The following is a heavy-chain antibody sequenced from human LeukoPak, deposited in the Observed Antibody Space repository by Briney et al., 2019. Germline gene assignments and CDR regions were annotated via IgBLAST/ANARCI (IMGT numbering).Heavy chain of an antibody. CDR3: ARSYYGAFDI. CDR2: IYYSGST. D-gene: IGHD1-26*01. V-gene: IGHV4-59*11. CDR1: DGSISSHY. J-gene: IGHJ3*02. Sequence: PSKTLSLTCTVSDGSISSHYWSWIRQPPGKGLEWIGYIYYSGSTNYNPSLKSRVTISVDTSKNQFSLKLSSVTAADTAVYYCARSYYGAFDIWGQGTMVTVSS.